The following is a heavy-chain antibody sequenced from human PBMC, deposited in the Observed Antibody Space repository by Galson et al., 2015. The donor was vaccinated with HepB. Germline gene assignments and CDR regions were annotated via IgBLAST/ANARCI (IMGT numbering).Heavy chain of an antibody. D-gene: IGHD1-26*01. CDR3: ARDQPRGVGANRFDY. CDR1: GYTFTGYY. J-gene: IGHJ4*02. CDR2: INPNSGGT. V-gene: IGHV1-2*06. Sequence: SVKVSCKAPGYTFTGYYMHWVRQAPGQGLEWMGRINPNSGGTNYAQKFQGRVTMTRDTSISTAYMELSRLRSDDTAVYYCARDQPRGVGANRFDYWGQGTLVTVSS.